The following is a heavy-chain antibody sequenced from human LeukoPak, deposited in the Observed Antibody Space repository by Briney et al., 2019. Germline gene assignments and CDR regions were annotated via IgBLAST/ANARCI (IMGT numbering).Heavy chain of an antibody. Sequence: SQTLSLTCTVSGGSISSGSYYWRWIRQPAGKGLEWIGRIYTSGSTNYNPSLKSRVTISVDTSKNQFSLKLSSVTAADTAVYYCARGREKLWNCFDPWGQGTLVTVSS. CDR2: IYTSGST. CDR1: GGSISSGSYY. V-gene: IGHV4-61*02. CDR3: ARGREKLWNCFDP. J-gene: IGHJ5*02. D-gene: IGHD3-10*01.